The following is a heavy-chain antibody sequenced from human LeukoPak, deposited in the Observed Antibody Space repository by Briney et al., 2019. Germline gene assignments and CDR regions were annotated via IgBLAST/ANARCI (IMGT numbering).Heavy chain of an antibody. Sequence: PSETLSLTCTVSGGSISSGGYYWSWIRQPAGKGLEWIGRIYTSGSTNYNPSLKSRVTISVDTSKNQFSLKLSSVTAADTAVYYCARPSGAPPFKRFDYWGQGTLVTVSS. CDR3: ARPSGAPPFKRFDY. CDR1: GGSISSGGYY. D-gene: IGHD1-26*01. CDR2: IYTSGST. V-gene: IGHV4-61*02. J-gene: IGHJ4*02.